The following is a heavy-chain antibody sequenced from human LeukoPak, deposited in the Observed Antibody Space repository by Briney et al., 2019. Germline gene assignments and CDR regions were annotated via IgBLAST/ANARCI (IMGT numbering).Heavy chain of an antibody. Sequence: AETLSLTCSVSGGSMTNLYWTWIRQPPGKGLEWIGYIYDSGSTRYNASLERRGTISVDPSKNQFSLKLSSVTAAATAVYYCAKGGSTNFYYGDVWGQGTTVTVSS. CDR1: GGSMTNLY. J-gene: IGHJ6*02. CDR3: AKGGSTNFYYGDV. D-gene: IGHD2/OR15-2a*01. V-gene: IGHV4-59*01. CDR2: IYDSGST.